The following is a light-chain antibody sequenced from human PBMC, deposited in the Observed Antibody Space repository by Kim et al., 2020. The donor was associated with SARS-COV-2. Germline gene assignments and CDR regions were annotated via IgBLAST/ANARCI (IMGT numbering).Light chain of an antibody. V-gene: IGLV1-44*01. Sequence: QRVTISCSGSSSNIGSNNVNWLHPFPGTGPKLRMYSNSQRPSGVPDRFSGHKSGTSASLAISGLQSEDGADYHCAAWDDSLNGRVFGGGTKLTVL. CDR1: SSNIGSNN. CDR2: SNS. J-gene: IGLJ3*02. CDR3: AAWDDSLNGRV.